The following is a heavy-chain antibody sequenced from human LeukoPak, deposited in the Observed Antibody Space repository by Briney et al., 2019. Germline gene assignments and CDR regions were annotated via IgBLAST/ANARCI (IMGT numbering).Heavy chain of an antibody. CDR2: ITPAGNT. D-gene: IGHD3-10*01. V-gene: IGHV3-13*01. CDR3: ARDSGDRTVDY. CDR1: GLTFSSSD. J-gene: IGHJ4*02. Sequence: GGSLRLSCAASGLTFSSSDMHWVHQVTGKGLEWVSAITPAGNTYYSASVKGRFTISRENAENSLYLQMNSLRADDTAVYYCARDSGDRTVDYWGQGTLVTVSS.